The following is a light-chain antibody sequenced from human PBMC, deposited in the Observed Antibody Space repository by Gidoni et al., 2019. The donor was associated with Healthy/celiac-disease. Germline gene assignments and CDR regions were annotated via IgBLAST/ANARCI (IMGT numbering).Light chain of an antibody. J-gene: IGKJ1*01. Sequence: DIQITHSPSTLSESVGDRVTITCRASQSISRWLAWYQQKPGKSPNILIYTASSLESWVPSRFSGSGSGTEFTLTISSLQPDDFATYYCQQYNSYSPGKTFGQGTKVEIK. V-gene: IGKV1-5*03. CDR2: TAS. CDR1: QSISRW. CDR3: QQYNSYSPGKT.